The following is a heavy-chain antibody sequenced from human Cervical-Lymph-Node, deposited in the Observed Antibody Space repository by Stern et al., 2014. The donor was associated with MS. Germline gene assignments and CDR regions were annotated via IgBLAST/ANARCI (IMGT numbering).Heavy chain of an antibody. CDR1: GFTFSSYA. Sequence: EVQLVESGGGLVQPGGSLRLSCAASGFTFSSYAMSWVRQAPGKGLEWVSTIVCSGVSTYYADSVKGRFSISRDNSENPLDLQMNSLRAEDTAVYYCAKGGYCSSGGCLGGVFRHVDYWGQGTLVTVSS. D-gene: IGHD2-15*01. V-gene: IGHV3-23*04. CDR2: IVCSGVST. J-gene: IGHJ4*02. CDR3: AKGGYCSSGGCLGGVFRHVDY.